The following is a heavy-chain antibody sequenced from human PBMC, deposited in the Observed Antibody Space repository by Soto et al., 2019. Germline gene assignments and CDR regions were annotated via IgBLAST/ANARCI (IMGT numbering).Heavy chain of an antibody. CDR3: ERDPPLVAAAGRFDY. Sequence: GASVPVSCSASGYTFTSDGISWVRQAPGQGLEWKGWISAYNGNTNYAQKLQGRVTMTTDTSTSTAYMELRSLRSDDTAVYYCERDPPLVAAAGRFDYWGQGTLVTVSS. CDR1: GYTFTSDG. V-gene: IGHV1-18*01. D-gene: IGHD6-13*01. J-gene: IGHJ4*02. CDR2: ISAYNGNT.